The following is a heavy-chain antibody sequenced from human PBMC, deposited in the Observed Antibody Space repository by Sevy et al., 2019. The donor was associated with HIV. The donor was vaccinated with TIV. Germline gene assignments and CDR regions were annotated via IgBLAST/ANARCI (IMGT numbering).Heavy chain of an antibody. CDR2: ISSSSSYI. CDR1: GFTFSSYS. CDR3: AREGEMARLDY. J-gene: IGHJ4*02. D-gene: IGHD3-16*01. V-gene: IGHV3-21*01. Sequence: GGSLRLSCAASGFTFSSYSMNWVRQAPGKGLEGVSSISSSSSYIYYADSVKGRFTISRDNAKNSLYLQMNSLRAEDTAVYYCAREGEMARLDYWGQGSLVPVSS.